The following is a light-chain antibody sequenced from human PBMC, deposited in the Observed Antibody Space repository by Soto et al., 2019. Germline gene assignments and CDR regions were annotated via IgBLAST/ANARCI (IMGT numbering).Light chain of an antibody. CDR3: QQYGTSPPWT. J-gene: IGKJ1*01. V-gene: IGKV3-20*01. CDR1: QSVSSSY. Sequence: EIVLTQSPGTLSLSPGERATLSCRASQSVSSSYLAWYQQKPGQAPRLLIYDASSRATGIADRFSGSGSGTDFPLNISRLEPEDFAVYYCQQYGTSPPWTFGQGTKVDIK. CDR2: DAS.